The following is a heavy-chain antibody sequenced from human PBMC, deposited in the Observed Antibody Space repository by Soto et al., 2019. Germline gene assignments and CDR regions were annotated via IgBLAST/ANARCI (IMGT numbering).Heavy chain of an antibody. Sequence: PSQTLSLTCAISGDSVSSNSAAWNWIRQSPSRGLEWLGRTYYRSKWYNDYAVSVKSRITINPDTSKNQFSLQLNSVTPEDTAVYYCARGPASLAVADEYSMDVWGQGTTVTVSS. CDR2: TYYRSKWYN. D-gene: IGHD6-19*01. CDR1: GDSVSSNSAA. V-gene: IGHV6-1*01. J-gene: IGHJ6*02. CDR3: ARGPASLAVADEYSMDV.